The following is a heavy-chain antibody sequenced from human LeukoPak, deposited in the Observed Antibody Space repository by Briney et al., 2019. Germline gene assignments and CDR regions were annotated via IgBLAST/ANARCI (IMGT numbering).Heavy chain of an antibody. CDR1: RYTFTGYY. D-gene: IGHD5-18*01. Sequence: ASVKVSCKASRYTFTGYYMHWVRQAPGQGLEWMGIINPSGGSTSYAQKFQGRVTMTRDTSTSTVYMELSSLRSEDTAVYYCARTGYSYGTGTDYWGQGTLVTVSS. V-gene: IGHV1-46*01. J-gene: IGHJ4*02. CDR2: INPSGGST. CDR3: ARTGYSYGTGTDY.